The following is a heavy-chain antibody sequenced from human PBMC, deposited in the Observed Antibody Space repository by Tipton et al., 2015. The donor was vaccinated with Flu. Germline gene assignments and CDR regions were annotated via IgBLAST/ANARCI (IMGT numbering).Heavy chain of an antibody. J-gene: IGHJ6*02. Sequence: QLVQSGAEVKKPGASVKVSCKASGYTFSSFYMFWVRQAPGQGLEWMGIINPSGGSTTYAQKFQGRVTMTRDTSTSTVYMELSSLRSEDTAVYYCARSAEMATLAMDVWGQGTTVTVSS. CDR1: GYTFSSFY. V-gene: IGHV1-46*01. CDR3: ARSAEMATLAMDV. D-gene: IGHD5-24*01. CDR2: INPSGGST.